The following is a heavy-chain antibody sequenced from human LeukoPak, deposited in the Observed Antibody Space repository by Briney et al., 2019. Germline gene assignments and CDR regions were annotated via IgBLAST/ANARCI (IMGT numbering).Heavy chain of an antibody. CDR2: TYYRSKWYN. J-gene: IGHJ4*02. CDR1: GDSVSSNSGS. Sequence: SQTLSLTCAISGDSVSSNSGSWHWIRQSPSRGLEWLGRTYYRSKWYNEYALSVKSRTTINVDTSKNQFILQLNSVTPEDTAVYYCASXXXDYWGQGTLATVSS. V-gene: IGHV6-1*01. CDR3: ASXXXDY.